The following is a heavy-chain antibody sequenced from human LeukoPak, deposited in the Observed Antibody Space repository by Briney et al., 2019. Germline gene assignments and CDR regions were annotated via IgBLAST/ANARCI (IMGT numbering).Heavy chain of an antibody. CDR2: INSDGSST. V-gene: IGHV3-74*01. D-gene: IGHD6-19*01. Sequence: GESLRLSCAASGFTFSSYWMHWVRQAPGKGLVWVSRINSDGSSTSYADSVKGRFTISRDNAKNTLYLQMNSLRAEDTAVYYCAGGRIAVAGFDYWGQGTLVTVSS. CDR1: GFTFSSYW. CDR3: AGGRIAVAGFDY. J-gene: IGHJ4*02.